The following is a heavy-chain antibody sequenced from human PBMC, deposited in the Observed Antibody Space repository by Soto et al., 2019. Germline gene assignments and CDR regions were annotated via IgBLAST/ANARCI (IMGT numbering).Heavy chain of an antibody. Sequence: SETLSLTCTVSGGSISSYYWSWIRQPPGKGLEWIGYIYYSGSTNYNPSLKSRVTISVDTSKNQLSLKLSSVTAADTAVYYCARISIWSYYYYMDVWGKGTTVTVSS. CDR1: GGSISSYY. CDR2: IYYSGST. D-gene: IGHD3-3*01. J-gene: IGHJ6*03. CDR3: ARISIWSYYYYMDV. V-gene: IGHV4-59*01.